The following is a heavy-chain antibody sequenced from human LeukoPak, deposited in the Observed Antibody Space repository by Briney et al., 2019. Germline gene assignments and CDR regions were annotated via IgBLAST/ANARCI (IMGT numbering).Heavy chain of an antibody. V-gene: IGHV3-30*18. D-gene: IGHD4-17*01. CDR3: AKDSEPDYGDYGYFDY. Sequence: GGSLRLSCAASGFTFSSYGMHWVRQAPGEGLQWVAVISYDGSNKYYADSVKGRFTISRDNSKNTLYLQMNSLRAEDTAVYYCAKDSEPDYGDYGYFDYWGQGTLVTVSS. CDR1: GFTFSSYG. CDR2: ISYDGSNK. J-gene: IGHJ4*02.